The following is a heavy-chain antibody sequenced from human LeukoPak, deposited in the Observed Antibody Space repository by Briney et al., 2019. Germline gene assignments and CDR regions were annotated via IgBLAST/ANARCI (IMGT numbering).Heavy chain of an antibody. D-gene: IGHD3-10*01. V-gene: IGHV3-30*02. J-gene: IGHJ6*03. CDR1: GFTFNNYG. CDR3: AKDSAFYYIDV. Sequence: GGSLRLSCAASGFTFNNYGMHWVRQAPGKGLEWVAFIRYNGNNQYYADSVKGRFTISRDNSRNTLYLQMNSLKGDDTAVYYCAKDSAFYYIDVWGKGTTVIISS. CDR2: IRYNGNNQ.